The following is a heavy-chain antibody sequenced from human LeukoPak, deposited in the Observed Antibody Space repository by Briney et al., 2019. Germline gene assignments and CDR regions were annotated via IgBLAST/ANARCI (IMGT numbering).Heavy chain of an antibody. CDR1: GGSISSYY. V-gene: IGHV4-59*01. D-gene: IGHD3-22*01. J-gene: IGHJ4*02. CDR3: ARVVDSSGYLTFDY. CDR2: IYYSGST. Sequence: SETLSLTCTVSGGSISSYYWSWTRQPPGKGLEWIGYIYYSGSTNYNPSLKSRVTISVDTSKNQFSLKLSSVTAADTAVYYCARVVDSSGYLTFDYWGQGTLVTVSS.